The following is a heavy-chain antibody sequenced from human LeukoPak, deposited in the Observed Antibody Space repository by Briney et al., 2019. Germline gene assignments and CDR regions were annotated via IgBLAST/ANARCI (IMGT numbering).Heavy chain of an antibody. CDR3: ARRGYSSGYYYFDY. CDR2: IYYSGST. V-gene: IGHV4-59*08. Sequence: SETLSLTCIVSGGSISRYYWSWIRQPPGKALEWIGNIYYSGSTNYNPSLKSRLTISVDTSKNQFSLKLSSVTAADTAVYYCARRGYSSGYYYFDYWGQGTLVTVSS. J-gene: IGHJ4*02. D-gene: IGHD6-19*01. CDR1: GGSISRYY.